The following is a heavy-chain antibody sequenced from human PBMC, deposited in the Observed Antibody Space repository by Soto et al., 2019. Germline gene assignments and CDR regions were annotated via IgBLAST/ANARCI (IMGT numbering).Heavy chain of an antibody. D-gene: IGHD5-18*01. CDR3: ARGGRYTYGHFDD. CDR1: GYSFTTFY. J-gene: IGHJ4*02. CDR2: LTPSSGAT. Sequence: GASVKVSCKASGYSFTTFYVHWVRQAPGQGPEWMGVLTPSSGATSFAPQFQARVTMTRDTSTSTVYMDLSSLRSEDTAVYYCARGGRYTYGHFDDWGQGTLVTVSS. V-gene: IGHV1-46*01.